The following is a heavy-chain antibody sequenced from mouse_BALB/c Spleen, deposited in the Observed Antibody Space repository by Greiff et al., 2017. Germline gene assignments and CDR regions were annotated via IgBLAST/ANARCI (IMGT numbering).Heavy chain of an antibody. CDR2: IWAGGST. CDR1: GFSLTSYG. CDR3: ARGGYGNYGAMDY. V-gene: IGHV2-9*02. J-gene: IGHJ4*01. Sequence: VKLMESGPGLVAPSQSLSITCTVSGFSLTSYGVHWVRQPPGKGLEWLGVIWAGGSTNYNSALMSRLSISKDNSKSQVFLKMNSLQTDDTAMYYCARGGYGNYGAMDYWGQGTSVTVSS. D-gene: IGHD2-10*02.